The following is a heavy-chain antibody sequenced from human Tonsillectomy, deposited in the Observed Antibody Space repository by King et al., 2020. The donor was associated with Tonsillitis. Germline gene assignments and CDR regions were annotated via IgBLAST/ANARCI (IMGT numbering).Heavy chain of an antibody. CDR2: IRYDGSNK. CDR1: GFTFSSYG. J-gene: IGHJ4*02. D-gene: IGHD3-16*01. V-gene: IGHV3-30*02. Sequence: VQLVESGGGVVQPGGSLRLSCAASGFTFSSYGMHWVRQAPGKGLEWVAFIRYDGSNKYYADSVKGRFTISRDNSKNTLYLQMNSLRAEDTAVYYCAKGSGGAPREGYWGQGTLVTVSS. CDR3: AKGSGGAPREGY.